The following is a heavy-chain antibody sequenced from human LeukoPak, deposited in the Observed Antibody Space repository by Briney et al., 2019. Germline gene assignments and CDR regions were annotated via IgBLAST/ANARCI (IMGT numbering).Heavy chain of an antibody. CDR1: GFTFDDYG. Sequence: PGGSLRLSCAASGFTFDDYGMSWVRQAPGKGLEWVGRVKSKSDGGTIDYGAPVKGRFTISRDDSKNMLYLQMNSLQTEDTAVYYCTTDRGIAVRPLFDYWGQGTLVTVSS. CDR3: TTDRGIAVRPLFDY. D-gene: IGHD6-19*01. CDR2: VKSKSDGGTI. J-gene: IGHJ4*02. V-gene: IGHV3-15*01.